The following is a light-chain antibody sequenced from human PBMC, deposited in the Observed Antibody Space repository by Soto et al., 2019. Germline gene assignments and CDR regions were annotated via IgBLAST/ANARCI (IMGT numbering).Light chain of an antibody. CDR2: KAS. V-gene: IGKV1-5*03. CDR3: HQYFSYPWT. CDR1: QTIISW. Sequence: DIPMTQSPSTLSASVGDRVTITCRASQTIISWLAWYQQKPGKAPKLLIYKASSLESGVPSRFSGSGSGTEFTLTISSLQADDFASYWCHQYFSYPWTFGQGTTVEIK. J-gene: IGKJ1*01.